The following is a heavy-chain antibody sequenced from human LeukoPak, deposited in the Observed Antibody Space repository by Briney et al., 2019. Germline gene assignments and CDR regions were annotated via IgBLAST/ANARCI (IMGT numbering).Heavy chain of an antibody. J-gene: IGHJ4*02. V-gene: IGHV5-51*01. D-gene: IGHD2-21*02. Sequence: GESLKISCKASGYSFINYWIGWVRPLPGKGLEWMGIIYPGDSDTRYSPSFQGQVTISADKSINTAYLQWSSLKASDTATYYCARRAYCGGDCYADYWGQGSLVTVSS. CDR1: GYSFINYW. CDR2: IYPGDSDT. CDR3: ARRAYCGGDCYADY.